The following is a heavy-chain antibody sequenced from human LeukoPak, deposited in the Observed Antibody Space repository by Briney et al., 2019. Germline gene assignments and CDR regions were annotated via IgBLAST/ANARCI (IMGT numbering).Heavy chain of an antibody. D-gene: IGHD6-19*01. J-gene: IGHJ6*03. V-gene: IGHV4-34*01. CDR3: ARASGWFDYYYYMDV. Sequence: SETLSLTCAVYGGSFSGYYWSWIRQPPGKGLEWIGEINHSGSNNYNPSLKSRVTISVDTSKNQFSLKLSSVTAADTAVYYCARASGWFDYYYYMDVWGKGTTVTISS. CDR2: INHSGSN. CDR1: GGSFSGYY.